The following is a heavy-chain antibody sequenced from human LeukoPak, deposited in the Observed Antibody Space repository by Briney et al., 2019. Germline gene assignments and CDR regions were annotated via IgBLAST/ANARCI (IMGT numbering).Heavy chain of an antibody. J-gene: IGHJ4*02. CDR2: IYHSGST. Sequence: SETLSLTCAVYGGSFSGYYWGWIRQPPGKGLEWIGSIYHSGSTYYNPSLKSRVTISVDTSKNQFSLKLSSVTAADTAVYYCAVTVEMATTFDYWGQGTLVTVSS. CDR3: AVTVEMATTFDY. D-gene: IGHD5-24*01. CDR1: GGSFSGYY. V-gene: IGHV4-38-2*01.